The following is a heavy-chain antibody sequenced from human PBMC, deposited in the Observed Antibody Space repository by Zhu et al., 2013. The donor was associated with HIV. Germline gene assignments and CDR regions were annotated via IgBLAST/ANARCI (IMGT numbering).Heavy chain of an antibody. Sequence: QVQLVQSGAEVKKPGASVKVSCKASGYTFTGYYMHWVRQAPGQGLEWMGWINPNSGGTNYAQKFQGRVTMTRDTSISTAYMELSRLRSDDTAVYYCARDIGPLWFGELSGNWFDPWGQGTLVTVSS. V-gene: IGHV1-2*02. CDR3: ARDIGPLWFGELSGNWFDP. J-gene: IGHJ5*02. D-gene: IGHD3-10*01. CDR2: INPNSGGT. CDR1: GYTFTGYY.